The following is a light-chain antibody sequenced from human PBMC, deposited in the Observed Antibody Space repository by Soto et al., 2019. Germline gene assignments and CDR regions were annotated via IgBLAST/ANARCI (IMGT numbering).Light chain of an antibody. CDR2: RNN. CDR3: AAWDDSLSGRYV. J-gene: IGLJ1*01. CDR1: SSNIGSNY. V-gene: IGLV1-47*01. Sequence: QSVLTQTHSASGTPGQRVTISCSGSSSNIGSNYVYWYQQLPGTAPKLLIHRNNQRPSGVPDRFSGSKSGTSASLAISGLRSEDEADYYCAAWDDSLSGRYVFGTGTKLTVL.